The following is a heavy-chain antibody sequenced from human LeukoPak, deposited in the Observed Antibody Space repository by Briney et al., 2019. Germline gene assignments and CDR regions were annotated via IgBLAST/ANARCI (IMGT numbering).Heavy chain of an antibody. Sequence: GGSLRLSCVASGFTFSSYSMNWVRQAPGKGLEWVSSISSSSFIYYADSVKGRFTISRDNAKNSLYLQMNSLRAEDTAVYYCARDGGGMVGALYYFDSWGQGTLVTVSS. V-gene: IGHV3-21*01. D-gene: IGHD1-26*01. CDR2: ISSSSFI. CDR1: GFTFSSYS. CDR3: ARDGGGMVGALYYFDS. J-gene: IGHJ4*02.